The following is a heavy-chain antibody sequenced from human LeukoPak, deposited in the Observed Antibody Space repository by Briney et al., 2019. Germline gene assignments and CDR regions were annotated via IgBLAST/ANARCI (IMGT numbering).Heavy chain of an antibody. V-gene: IGHV1-69*05. D-gene: IGHD1-26*01. CDR2: IIPIFGTA. CDR1: GGTFSSYA. Sequence: SVKVSCEASGGTFSSYAISWVRQAPGQGLEWMGRIIPIFGTANYAQKFQGRVTITTDESTSTAYMELSSLRSEDTAVYYCARVSGHLKWELVDYWGQGTLVTVSS. CDR3: ARVSGHLKWELVDY. J-gene: IGHJ4*02.